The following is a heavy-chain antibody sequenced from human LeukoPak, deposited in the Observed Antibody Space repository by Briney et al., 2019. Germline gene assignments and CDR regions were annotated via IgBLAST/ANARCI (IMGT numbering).Heavy chain of an antibody. CDR1: GGSFSGYY. Sequence: SETLSLTCAVYGGSFSGYYWSWIRQPPGKGLEWIGEINHSGSTNYNPSLKSRVTISVDTSKNQFSLKLSSVTAADTAVYYCARAHFRETVGATVFDPWGQGTLVTVSS. V-gene: IGHV4-34*01. CDR3: ARAHFRETVGATVFDP. J-gene: IGHJ5*02. CDR2: INHSGST. D-gene: IGHD1-26*01.